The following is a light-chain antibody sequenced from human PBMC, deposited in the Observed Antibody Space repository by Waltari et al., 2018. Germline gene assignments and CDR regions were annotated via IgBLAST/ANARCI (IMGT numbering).Light chain of an antibody. V-gene: IGKV3-20*01. Sequence: VLTQSPGTLSLSPGESATLSCRASQILTKRYLALYQQNPGQAPRLVIYGASSRAAGIPDRFSGSGSGTDFTLTISRLEPEDFAVYYCQQYGSSIMYTFGQGTKLEIK. J-gene: IGKJ2*01. CDR3: QQYGSSIMYT. CDR1: QILTKRY. CDR2: GAS.